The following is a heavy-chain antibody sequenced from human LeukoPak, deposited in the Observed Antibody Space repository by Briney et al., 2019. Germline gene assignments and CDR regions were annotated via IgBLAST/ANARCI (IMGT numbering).Heavy chain of an antibody. V-gene: IGHV1-2*02. CDR2: INPNSGGT. J-gene: IGHJ4*02. CDR1: GYTFTGYF. Sequence: ASVKVSCKASGYTFTGYFIHWVRQAPGQGLEWLGWINPNSGGTKYAQKFQGRVTMTRDTSINTAYMELSRLSSDDTAVYYCARDLGMGDLSFDYWGQGTLVTVSS. D-gene: IGHD3-16*02. CDR3: ARDLGMGDLSFDY.